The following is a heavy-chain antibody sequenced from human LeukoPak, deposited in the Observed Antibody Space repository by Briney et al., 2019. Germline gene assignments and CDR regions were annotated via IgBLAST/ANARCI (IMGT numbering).Heavy chain of an antibody. Sequence: PGGSLRLSCAASGFTVSSNSMTWVRQAPGKGLEWVSVIYSGGTTYYADSVKGRFTIFRDNSKNTLYLQMNSLRVEDTAVYYCASSSWSRSNWFDPWGQGTLVTVSS. CDR3: ASSSWSRSNWFDP. J-gene: IGHJ5*02. CDR2: IYSGGTT. CDR1: GFTVSSNS. D-gene: IGHD6-13*01. V-gene: IGHV3-66*02.